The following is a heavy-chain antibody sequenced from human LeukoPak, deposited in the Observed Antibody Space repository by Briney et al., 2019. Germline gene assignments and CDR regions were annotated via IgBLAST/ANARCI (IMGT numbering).Heavy chain of an antibody. V-gene: IGHV4-31*03. J-gene: IGHJ4*02. CDR3: ARGRGYSYGYNFDY. CDR2: IYYSGST. D-gene: IGHD5-18*01. CDR1: GGTVSSGAYY. Sequence: PSQTLSLTCTVSGGTVSSGAYYWSWIRQHPGKGLEWIGYIYYSGSTYYNPSLKSRVTISVDTSKNQFSLKLSSVTAADTAVYYCARGRGYSYGYNFDYWGQGTLVTVSS.